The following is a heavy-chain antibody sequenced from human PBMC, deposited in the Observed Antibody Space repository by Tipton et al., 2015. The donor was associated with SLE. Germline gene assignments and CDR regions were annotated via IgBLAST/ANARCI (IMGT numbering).Heavy chain of an antibody. CDR1: AGSITNHY. Sequence: TLSLTCTVSAGSITNHYWGWIRQPAGKGLEWIGRISISGTTNYNPSLKSRVTITVDTSKNQFPLKLSSVTAADTAVYYCARDPFESSFDYWGQGTLVTVSS. D-gene: IGHD6-13*01. CDR2: ISISGTT. J-gene: IGHJ4*02. V-gene: IGHV4-4*07. CDR3: ARDPFESSFDY.